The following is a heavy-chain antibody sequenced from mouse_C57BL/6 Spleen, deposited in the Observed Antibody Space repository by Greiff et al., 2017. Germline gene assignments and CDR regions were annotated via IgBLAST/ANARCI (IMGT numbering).Heavy chain of an antibody. CDR1: GYTFTSYW. CDR2: IDPSDSYT. Sequence: VQLQQSGAELVMPGASVKLSCKASGYTFTSYWMHWVKQRPGQGLEWIGEIDPSDSYTNYNQKFKGKSTLTVDKSSSTAYMQLSSLTSEDSAVYYCARSRKNSSGYVRAMDYWGQGTSVTVSS. J-gene: IGHJ4*01. V-gene: IGHV1-69*01. D-gene: IGHD3-2*02. CDR3: ARSRKNSSGYVRAMDY.